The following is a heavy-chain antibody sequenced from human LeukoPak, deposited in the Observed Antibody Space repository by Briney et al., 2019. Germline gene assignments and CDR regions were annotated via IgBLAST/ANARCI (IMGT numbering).Heavy chain of an antibody. Sequence: AASVKVSCKASGYTFTGYYMHWVRQAPGQGLEWMGWINPNSGDTKYAQKFQGRVTMTRDTSLSTAYMELSRLRSDDTAVYYCATQRGSYLWGTDFDYWGQGTLVTVSS. J-gene: IGHJ4*02. CDR1: GYTFTGYY. V-gene: IGHV1-2*02. CDR3: ATQRGSYLWGTDFDY. D-gene: IGHD3-16*01. CDR2: INPNSGDT.